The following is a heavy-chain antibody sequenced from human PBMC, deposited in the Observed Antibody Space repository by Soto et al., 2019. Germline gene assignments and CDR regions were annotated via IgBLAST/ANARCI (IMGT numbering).Heavy chain of an antibody. V-gene: IGHV5-51*01. CDR1: GYSFTSYW. CDR2: IYPGDSDT. J-gene: IGHJ6*02. D-gene: IGHD3-10*01. Sequence: PGESLKISCKGSGYSFTSYWISWVRQMPGKGLEWMGIIYPGDSDTRYSPSFQGQVTISADKSISTAYLQWSSLKASDTAMYYCAGGGVRGVITRTRDYYGMDVWAKGPRSPLL. CDR3: AGGGVRGVITRTRDYYGMDV.